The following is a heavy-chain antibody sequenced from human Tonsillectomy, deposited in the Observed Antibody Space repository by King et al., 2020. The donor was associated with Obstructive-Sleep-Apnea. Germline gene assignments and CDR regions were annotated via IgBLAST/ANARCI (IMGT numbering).Heavy chain of an antibody. Sequence: VQLVESGGGVVQPGGSLRLSCAASGFTFSNYGMHWVRQAPGKGLEWVTFIWYDGSNEYYADSVKGRFTISRDNSKNTLYLQMNSLRAEDTAVYYCAKKSLAAAAQLDYWGQGTLVTVSS. D-gene: IGHD6-13*01. J-gene: IGHJ4*02. CDR1: GFTFSNYG. CDR2: IWYDGSNE. CDR3: AKKSLAAAAQLDY. V-gene: IGHV3-30*02.